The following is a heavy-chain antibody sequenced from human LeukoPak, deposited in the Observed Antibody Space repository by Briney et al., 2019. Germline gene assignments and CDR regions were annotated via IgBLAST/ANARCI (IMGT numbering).Heavy chain of an antibody. J-gene: IGHJ3*02. V-gene: IGHV4-59*01. Sequence: SETLSLTCTVSGGSISSYYWSWIRQPPGKGLEWIGYIYYSGSTNYNPSLKSRVTISVDTSKNQFSLKLSSVTAADTAVYYCAIGYCSSTSCYRRHAFDIWGQGTMVTVSS. CDR1: GGSISSYY. CDR2: IYYSGST. D-gene: IGHD2-2*03. CDR3: AIGYCSSTSCYRRHAFDI.